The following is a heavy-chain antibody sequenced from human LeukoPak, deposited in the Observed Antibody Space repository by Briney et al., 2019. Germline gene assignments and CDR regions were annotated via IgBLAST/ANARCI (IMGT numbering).Heavy chain of an antibody. Sequence: SETLSLTCTVSGGSISSGSYYWSWIRQPAGKGLEWIGRIYTSGSTNYNPSLKSRVTIPVDTSKNQFSLKLSSVTAADTAVYYCARDYRWFDPWGQGTLVTVSS. V-gene: IGHV4-61*02. D-gene: IGHD1-14*01. CDR2: IYTSGST. CDR3: ARDYRWFDP. J-gene: IGHJ5*02. CDR1: GGSISSGSYY.